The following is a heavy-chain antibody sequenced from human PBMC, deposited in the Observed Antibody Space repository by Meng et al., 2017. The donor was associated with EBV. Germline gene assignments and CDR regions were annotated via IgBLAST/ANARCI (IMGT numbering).Heavy chain of an antibody. CDR2: IHYSGST. V-gene: IGHV4-59*08. Sequence: VQPAESGPGLVKPSETLSLTCTVSGDSISDYYWSWIRQPPGKGLEWIGYIHYSGSTYYNPSLKSRITISVDMSRNQFSLRLTSVTSADMAVYYCARVNSDCGGVMCYKGWFDPWGQGTLVTVSS. CDR3: ARVNSDCGGVMCYKGWFDP. CDR1: GDSISDYY. D-gene: IGHD2-21*01. J-gene: IGHJ5*02.